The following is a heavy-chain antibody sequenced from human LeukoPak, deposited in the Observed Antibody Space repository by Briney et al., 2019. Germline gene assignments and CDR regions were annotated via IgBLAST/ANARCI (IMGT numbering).Heavy chain of an antibody. CDR2: INPNSGGT. Sequence: ASVKVSCKASGYTFTGCYMHWVRQAPGQGLEWMGWINPNSGGTNYAQKFQGRVTMTRDTSISTAYMELSRLRSDDTAVYYCARVVVVIDGGYWFDPWGQGTLVTVSS. J-gene: IGHJ5*02. CDR3: ARVVVVIDGGYWFDP. D-gene: IGHD2-21*01. V-gene: IGHV1-2*02. CDR1: GYTFTGCY.